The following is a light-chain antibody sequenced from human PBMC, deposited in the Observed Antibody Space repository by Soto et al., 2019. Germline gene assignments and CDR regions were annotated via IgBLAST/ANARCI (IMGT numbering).Light chain of an antibody. CDR3: SSYTSSSLYV. J-gene: IGLJ1*01. Sequence: QSVLTQPASVSGSPGQSINISCTGTSSDVGGSNYVSWYQQLPGKAPKLMIYDVSDRPSGVSNRFSGSKSGNTASLTISGLQAEDEADYYCSSYTSSSLYVFGTGTKVTVL. V-gene: IGLV2-14*01. CDR1: SSDVGGSNY. CDR2: DVS.